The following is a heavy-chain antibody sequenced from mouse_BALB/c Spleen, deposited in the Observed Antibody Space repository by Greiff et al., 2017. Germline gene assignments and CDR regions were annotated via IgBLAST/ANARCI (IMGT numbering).Heavy chain of an antibody. V-gene: IGHV14-4*02. CDR3: NAALYRSTEAY. J-gene: IGHJ3*01. Sequence: EVQLQQSGAELVRSGASVKLSCTASGFNIKDYYMHWVKQRPEQGLEWIGWIDPENGDTEYAPKFQGKATMTADTSSNTAYLQLSSLTSEDTAVYYCNAALYRSTEAYWGQGTLVTVSA. CDR2: IDPENGDT. CDR1: GFNIKDYY. D-gene: IGHD6-1*01.